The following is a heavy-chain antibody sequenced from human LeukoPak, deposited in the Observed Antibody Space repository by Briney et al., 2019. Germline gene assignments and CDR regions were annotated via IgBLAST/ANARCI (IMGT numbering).Heavy chain of an antibody. V-gene: IGHV4-30-2*01. J-gene: IGHJ4*02. CDR2: IYHSGST. D-gene: IGHD4/OR15-4a*01. CDR1: GGSISSGGYS. Sequence: KTSETLSLTCAVSGGSISSGGYSWSWIRQPPGKGLGWIGYIYHSGSTYYNPSLKSRVTISVDRSKNQFSLKLSSLTAADTAVYYCARGKNYGEDKGQFIWGQGTLVTVSS. CDR3: ARGKNYGEDKGQFI.